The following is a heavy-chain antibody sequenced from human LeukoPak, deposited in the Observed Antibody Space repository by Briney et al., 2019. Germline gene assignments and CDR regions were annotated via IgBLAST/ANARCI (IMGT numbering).Heavy chain of an antibody. CDR3: ARWDCSGGSCYDAFDI. D-gene: IGHD2-15*01. Sequence: GASVKVSCKASGYTFTGYYIHWVRQAPGQGLEWMGSINPNSGGTNYVQKLQGRVTMTRDTSISTGYMELSRVRSDDTAVYYCARWDCSGGSCYDAFDIWGQGTMVTVSS. V-gene: IGHV1-2*02. CDR1: GYTFTGYY. CDR2: INPNSGGT. J-gene: IGHJ3*02.